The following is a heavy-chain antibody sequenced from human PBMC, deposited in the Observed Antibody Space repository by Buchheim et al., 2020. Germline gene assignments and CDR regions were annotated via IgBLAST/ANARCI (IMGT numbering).Heavy chain of an antibody. Sequence: QVQLVQSGAAVKKPGAPVKASCKTSGYTFTDYYLHWVRQAPGQGLEWMGWIYPDSGTTSYAQNFLVRVTMTGDTSISTAYMELSSLKSDDTAVYYCARVGYVVVVPTAISGMDVWGQGTT. CDR1: GYTFTDYY. D-gene: IGHD2-2*01. CDR3: ARVGYVVVVPTAISGMDV. V-gene: IGHV1-2*02. J-gene: IGHJ6*02. CDR2: IYPDSGTT.